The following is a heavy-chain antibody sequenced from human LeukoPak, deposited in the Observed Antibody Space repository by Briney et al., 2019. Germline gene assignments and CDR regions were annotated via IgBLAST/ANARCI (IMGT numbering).Heavy chain of an antibody. CDR2: ISAYNGNT. Sequence: GASVKVSFKASGYTFTSYGTSWVRQAPGQGLEWMGWISAYNGNTNYAQKLRGRVTMTTDTSTSTAYMELRSLRSDDTAVYYCARDFVGSMVRGVINWFDPWGQGTLVTVSS. J-gene: IGHJ5*02. CDR3: ARDFVGSMVRGVINWFDP. D-gene: IGHD3-10*01. V-gene: IGHV1-18*01. CDR1: GYTFTSYG.